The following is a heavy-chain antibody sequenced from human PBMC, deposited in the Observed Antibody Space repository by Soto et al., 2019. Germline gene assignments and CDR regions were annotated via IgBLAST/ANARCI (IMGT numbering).Heavy chain of an antibody. D-gene: IGHD3-9*01. V-gene: IGHV4-34*01. CDR1: GGSFSGYY. J-gene: IGHJ2*01. CDR2: INDRGSI. Sequence: QVQLQQWGAGPLRPLETLSLTCGVSGGSFSGYYWALIRQFPGKGLELIGEINDRGSINSNPSLKSRVSTTGDTSKNHYSLNLRSVTAADTAVYCCARESHDILTGPPWVWYLDLWGRGTLVTVSS. CDR3: ARESHDILTGPPWVWYLDL.